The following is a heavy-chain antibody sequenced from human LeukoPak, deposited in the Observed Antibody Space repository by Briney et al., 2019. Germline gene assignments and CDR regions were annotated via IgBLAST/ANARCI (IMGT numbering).Heavy chain of an antibody. V-gene: IGHV4-61*01. CDR3: ARALTKIGAFDY. CDR1: GGSVSSGSYY. CDR2: IYYSGST. D-gene: IGHD3-16*01. Sequence: SETLSLTCTVSGGSVSSGSYYWGWIRQPPGKGLEWIGYIYYSGSTNYNPSLKSRVTISVDTSKNQFSLKLSSVTAADTAVYYCARALTKIGAFDYRGQGTLVTVSS. J-gene: IGHJ4*02.